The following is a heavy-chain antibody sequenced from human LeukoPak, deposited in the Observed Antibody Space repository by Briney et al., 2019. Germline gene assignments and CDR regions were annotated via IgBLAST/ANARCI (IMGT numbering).Heavy chain of an antibody. D-gene: IGHD2-21*01. CDR1: GVSVSDYY. CDR3: ASLRCGRGQARCYNH. Sequence: SETLSLTCAVSGVSVSDYYWSWIRQSPEKGLEWIGEVSPGGYTTYNPSLRRRLIISEATSAHQLSLNVTSVPAADTALYYCASLRCGRGQARCYNHWAQGSLVTVSS. J-gene: IGHJ5*02. V-gene: IGHV4-34*01. CDR2: VSPGGYT.